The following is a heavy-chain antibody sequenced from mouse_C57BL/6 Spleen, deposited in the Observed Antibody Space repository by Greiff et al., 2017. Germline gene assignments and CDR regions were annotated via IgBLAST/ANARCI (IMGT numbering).Heavy chain of an antibody. V-gene: IGHV14-1*01. CDR3: TTVTMVKAY. CDR2: LDPEDGDT. Sequence: VQLKESGAELVRPGASVKLSCTASGFNIKDYYMHWVKQRPEQGLEWIGRLDPEDGDTEYAPKFQGKATMTADTSSNTAYLQLTSLTSENTAVYYCTTVTMVKAYWGQGTLVTVSA. CDR1: GFNIKDYY. J-gene: IGHJ3*01. D-gene: IGHD2-2*01.